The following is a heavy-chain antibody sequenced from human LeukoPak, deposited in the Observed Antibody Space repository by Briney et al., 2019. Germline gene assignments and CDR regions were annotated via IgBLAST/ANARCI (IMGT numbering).Heavy chain of an antibody. V-gene: IGHV1-69*06. D-gene: IGHD4-17*01. CDR2: IIPVFGTA. Sequence: SVKVSCKASGDTFSSFAVSWVRQAPGQGLEWMGRIIPVFGTANYAQRFQGRVTISADNSLSTAYMELSSLRSEDTAVYYCASPYDYGDHYLDALDIWGQGTMVTVSS. CDR3: ASPYDYGDHYLDALDI. CDR1: GDTFSSFA. J-gene: IGHJ3*02.